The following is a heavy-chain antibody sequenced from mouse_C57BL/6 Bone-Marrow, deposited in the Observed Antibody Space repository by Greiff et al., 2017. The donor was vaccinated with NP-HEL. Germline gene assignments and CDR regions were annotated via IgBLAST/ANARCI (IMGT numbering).Heavy chain of an antibody. CDR3: TDDLPPYYYAMDY. J-gene: IGHJ4*01. V-gene: IGHV6-3*01. CDR1: GFTFSNYW. Sequence: EVQLVESGGGLVQPGGSMKLSCVASGFTFSNYWMNWVRQSPEKGLEWVAQIRLKSDNYATHYAESVKGRFTISRDDSKSSVYLQMNNLRAEDTGIYYCTDDLPPYYYAMDYWGQGTSVTVSS. D-gene: IGHD5-5*01. CDR2: IRLKSDNYAT.